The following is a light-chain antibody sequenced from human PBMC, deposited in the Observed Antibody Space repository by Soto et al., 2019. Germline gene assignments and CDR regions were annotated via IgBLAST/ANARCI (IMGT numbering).Light chain of an antibody. CDR3: QQYENLPV. Sequence: DIQMTQSPSSLSASVGDRVTITCRASQSITTYLNWYQQKPGKAPRLLVYIASSLQGGVPSRFSGGGSGTDFTHTISSVQPEDVGIYYCQQYENLPVFGQGTRLQI. J-gene: IGKJ5*01. V-gene: IGKV1-39*01. CDR1: QSITTY. CDR2: IAS.